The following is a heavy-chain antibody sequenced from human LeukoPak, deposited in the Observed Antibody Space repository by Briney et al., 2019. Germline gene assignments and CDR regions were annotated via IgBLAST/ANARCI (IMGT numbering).Heavy chain of an antibody. CDR1: GFTFSSYW. J-gene: IGHJ4*02. CDR3: ARGFYDSSPIDY. V-gene: IGHV3-74*01. Sequence: HPGGSLRLSCAASGFTFSSYWMHWVRQAPGKGLVWVSRINSDGSSTSYADSVKGRFTVSRDNSKNTLYLQMNSLRAEDTAVYYCARGFYDSSPIDYWGQGTLVTVSS. CDR2: INSDGSST. D-gene: IGHD3-22*01.